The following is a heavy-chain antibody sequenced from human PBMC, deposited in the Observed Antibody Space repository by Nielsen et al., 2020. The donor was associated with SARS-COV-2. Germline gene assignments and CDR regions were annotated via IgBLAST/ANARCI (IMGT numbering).Heavy chain of an antibody. J-gene: IGHJ3*02. CDR3: ARDGYYDSSGYYYREAFDI. CDR2: IVVGSGNT. V-gene: IGHV1-58*01. Sequence: WVRQAPGQRLEWIGWIVVGSGNTNYAQKFQERVTITRDMSTSTAYMELSSLRSEDTAVYYCARDGYYDSSGYYYREAFDIWGPGTMVTVSS. D-gene: IGHD3-22*01.